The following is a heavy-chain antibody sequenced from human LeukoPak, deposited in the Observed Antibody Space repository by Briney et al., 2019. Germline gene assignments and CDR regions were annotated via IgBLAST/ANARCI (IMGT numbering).Heavy chain of an antibody. CDR2: ISSSSSYI. CDR1: GFTFSSYS. V-gene: IGHV3-21*01. Sequence: GGSLRLSCAASGFTFSSYSMNWVRQAPGKGLEWVSSISSSSSYIYYADSVKGRFTISRDNAKNSLYLQMNGLRAEDTAVYYCASGRGVVDTATDYWGQGTLVTVSS. CDR3: ASGRGVVDTATDY. D-gene: IGHD5-18*01. J-gene: IGHJ4*02.